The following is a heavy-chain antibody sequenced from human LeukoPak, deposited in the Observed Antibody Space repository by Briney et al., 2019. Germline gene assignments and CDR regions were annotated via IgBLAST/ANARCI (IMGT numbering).Heavy chain of an antibody. CDR3: ARAKWELLPYFDY. D-gene: IGHD1-26*01. CDR2: ISSNGGST. J-gene: IGHJ4*02. Sequence: GGSLRLSCAASGFTFSSYAMHWVRQTPGKGLEYVSAISSNGGSTCHANSVKGRFTISRDNSKNTLYLQMGSLRAEDMAVYYCARAKWELLPYFDYWGQGTLVTVSS. CDR1: GFTFSSYA. V-gene: IGHV3-64*01.